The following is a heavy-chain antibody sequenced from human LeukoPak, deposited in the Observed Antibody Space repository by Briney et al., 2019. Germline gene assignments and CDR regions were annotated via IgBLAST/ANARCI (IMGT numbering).Heavy chain of an antibody. J-gene: IGHJ4*02. Sequence: SETLSLTCTVSGASISSYYWSWIRQPPGKGLEWIGDIYYSGSIKYNPSLKSRVTMSVDTSKNQFSLKLSSVTAADTAIYYCARENPSGYYNRPIDFWGQGTLVTVSS. CDR3: ARENPSGYYNRPIDF. CDR2: IYYSGSI. V-gene: IGHV4-59*01. D-gene: IGHD3-22*01. CDR1: GASISSYY.